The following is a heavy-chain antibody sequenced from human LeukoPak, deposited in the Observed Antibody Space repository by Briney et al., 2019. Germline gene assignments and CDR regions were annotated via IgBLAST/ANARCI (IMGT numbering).Heavy chain of an antibody. CDR3: AGSSSWYVGAGFQH. J-gene: IGHJ1*01. V-gene: IGHV4-59*01. CDR1: GGSISSYY. Sequence: PSETLSLTCTVSGGSISSYYWSWIRQPPGKGLEWIGYIYYGGSTNYNPSLKSRVTISVDTSKNQFSLKLSSVTAADTAVYYCAGSSSWYVGAGFQHWGQGTLVTVSS. D-gene: IGHD6-13*01. CDR2: IYYGGST.